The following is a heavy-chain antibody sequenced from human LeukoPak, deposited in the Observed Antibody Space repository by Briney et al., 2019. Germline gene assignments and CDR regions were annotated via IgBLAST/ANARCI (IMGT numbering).Heavy chain of an antibody. J-gene: IGHJ4*02. Sequence: GGSLRLSCAASGLTFSNHAMSWVRQAPGKGLEWVSGISGSGGYTYHADSVKGRFTISRDNSKNTLYLQMNSLRAEDTAVYYCARRLDCWGQGTLVTVSS. CDR2: ISGSGGYT. V-gene: IGHV3-23*01. CDR3: ARRLDC. D-gene: IGHD1-1*01. CDR1: GLTFSNHA.